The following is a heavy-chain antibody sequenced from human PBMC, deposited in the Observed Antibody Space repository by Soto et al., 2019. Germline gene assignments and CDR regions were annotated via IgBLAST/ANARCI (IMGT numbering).Heavy chain of an antibody. V-gene: IGHV4-30-4*01. J-gene: IGHJ5*02. Sequence: SETLSLTCTVSGGSIRSGDYYWSWIRQPPGKGLESIGYIYYSGSTYYNPSLRSRVTILLDTSKKQFSLTLTSLTAADTAVYYCAGQVAGYEPHWFDHWGQGILVTVSS. CDR3: AGQVAGYEPHWFDH. D-gene: IGHD6-19*01. CDR2: IYYSGST. CDR1: GGSIRSGDYY.